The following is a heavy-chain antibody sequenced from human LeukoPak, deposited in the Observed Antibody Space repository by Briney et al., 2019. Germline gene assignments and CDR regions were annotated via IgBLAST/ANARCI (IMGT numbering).Heavy chain of an antibody. J-gene: IGHJ4*02. D-gene: IGHD1-26*01. CDR2: IIPILGIA. CDR3: ATDFGKWCHSGSSSFDY. V-gene: IGHV1-69*04. Sequence: SVKVSCKASGGTFSSYAISWVRQAPGQGLEWMGRIIPILGIANYAQKFQGRVTMAEDTSTDTAYMELSSLRSEDTAVYYCATDFGKWCHSGSSSFDYWGQGTLVTVSS. CDR1: GGTFSSYA.